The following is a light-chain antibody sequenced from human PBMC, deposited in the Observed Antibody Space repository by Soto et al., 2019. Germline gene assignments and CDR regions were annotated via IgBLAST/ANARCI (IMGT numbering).Light chain of an antibody. Sequence: EVVLTQSPATLSLSPGERATLSCRASHSIIRYLAWYQQKPGQPPRLVMYDTSNRATGIPARFSGSGFGTDFSLTISSLEPEDSAVYYCQQRSNWPPGITFGQGTRLEIK. J-gene: IGKJ5*01. V-gene: IGKV3-11*01. CDR3: QQRSNWPPGIT. CDR1: HSIIRY. CDR2: DTS.